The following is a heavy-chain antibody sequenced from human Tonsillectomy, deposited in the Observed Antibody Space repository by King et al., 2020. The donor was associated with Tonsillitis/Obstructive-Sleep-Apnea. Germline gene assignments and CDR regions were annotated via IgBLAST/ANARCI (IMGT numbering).Heavy chain of an antibody. CDR2: IYYSGST. Sequence: LQLQESGPGLVKPSETLSLTCTVSGGSISSSSYYWGWIRQPPGGLEWMGSIYYSGSTYYNPSLKSRVTISVDTSKHQFSLKLSSVTAADTAVYYCARHVDYRIDYYYYMDVWGKGTTVTVSS. J-gene: IGHJ6*03. V-gene: IGHV4-39*01. D-gene: IGHD4-11*01. CDR3: ARHVDYRIDYYYYMDV. CDR1: GGSISSSSYY.